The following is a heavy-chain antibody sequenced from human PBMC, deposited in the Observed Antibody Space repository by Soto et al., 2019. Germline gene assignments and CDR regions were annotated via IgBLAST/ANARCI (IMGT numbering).Heavy chain of an antibody. D-gene: IGHD6-6*01. CDR2: INHSGST. V-gene: IGHV4-34*01. CDR1: GGSFSGYY. J-gene: IGHJ4*02. Sequence: SETLSLTCAVYGGSFSGYYWSWIRQPPGKGLEWIGEINHSGSTNYNPSLKSRVTISVDTSKNQFSLKLSSVTAADTAVYYCARGDQSIAARPSYFDYWRQGTLLTVSS. CDR3: ARGDQSIAARPSYFDY.